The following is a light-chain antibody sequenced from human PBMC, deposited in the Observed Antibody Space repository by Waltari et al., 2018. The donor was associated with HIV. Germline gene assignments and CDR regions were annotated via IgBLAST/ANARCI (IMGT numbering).Light chain of an antibody. CDR1: ALPKQY. V-gene: IGLV3-25*03. CDR2: KDS. CDR3: QSADRSGSWV. Sequence: SYELTQPPSVSVSPGQTARITCSGDALPKQYAYWYHQKSGQAPVLVIYKDSERPSGIPERFSGSRSGTTVTLTSSGVQPEDEADYYCQSADRSGSWVFGGGTKLTVL. J-gene: IGLJ3*02.